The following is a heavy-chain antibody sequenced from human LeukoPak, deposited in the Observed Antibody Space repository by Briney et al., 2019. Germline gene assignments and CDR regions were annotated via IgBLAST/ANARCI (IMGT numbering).Heavy chain of an antibody. V-gene: IGHV4-34*01. CDR3: ARAPYYYGSGGAPPLNV. J-gene: IGHJ6*02. Sequence: PSETLSLTCAVYGVSFSGYYWSWIRQPPGKGLEWIGEINHSGSTNYNPSLKSRVTISVDTSKNQFSLKLSSVTAADTAVYYCARAPYYYGSGGAPPLNVWGQGTTVTVSS. D-gene: IGHD3-10*01. CDR2: INHSGST. CDR1: GVSFSGYY.